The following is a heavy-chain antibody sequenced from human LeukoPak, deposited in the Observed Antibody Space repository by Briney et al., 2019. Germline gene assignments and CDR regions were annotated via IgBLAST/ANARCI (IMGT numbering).Heavy chain of an antibody. V-gene: IGHV4-30-2*01. Sequence: DPSETLSLTCTVSGGSISSGGYYWSWIRQPPGKGLEWIGYIYHSGSTYYNPSLKSRVTISVDRSKNQFSLKLSSVTAADTAVYYCASGWLGKWNWFDPWGQGTLVTVSS. CDR2: IYHSGST. J-gene: IGHJ5*02. CDR1: GGSISSGGYY. D-gene: IGHD6-19*01. CDR3: ASGWLGKWNWFDP.